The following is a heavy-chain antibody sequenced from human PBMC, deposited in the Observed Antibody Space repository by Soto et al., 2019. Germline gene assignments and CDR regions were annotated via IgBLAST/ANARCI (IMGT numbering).Heavy chain of an antibody. CDR1: GYTFTNYY. Sequence: QVQLVQSGAEVKKPGASVKVSCKASGYTFTNYYIHWVRQAPGQGLEWMGWIDGDSGDTNYAQKFQGWVTMTRDTSFNTAYMELSRLTSDDTAVYYCVRTPNNGRAGVYGMDVWGQGTTVTVSS. J-gene: IGHJ6*02. D-gene: IGHD1-26*01. V-gene: IGHV1-2*04. CDR2: IDGDSGDT. CDR3: VRTPNNGRAGVYGMDV.